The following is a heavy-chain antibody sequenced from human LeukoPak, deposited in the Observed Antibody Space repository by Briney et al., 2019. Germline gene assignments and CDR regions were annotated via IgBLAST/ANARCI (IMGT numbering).Heavy chain of an antibody. J-gene: IGHJ4*02. CDR3: AKGNYYDSNSYLYYFDY. CDR1: GFTFSSCA. Sequence: GRSLRLSCAASGFTFSSCAMSWVRQAPGKGLEWVSAVTGSGGGTYYADSVKGRFTISRDNSKNTLYLQMNSLRAEDTAVYYCAKGNYYDSNSYLYYFDYWGQGTLVTVSS. V-gene: IGHV3-23*01. D-gene: IGHD3-22*01. CDR2: VTGSGGGT.